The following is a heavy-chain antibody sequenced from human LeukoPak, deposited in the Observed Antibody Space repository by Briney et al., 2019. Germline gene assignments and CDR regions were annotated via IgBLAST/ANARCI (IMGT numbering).Heavy chain of an antibody. CDR3: ARVDYYDSSALIP. D-gene: IGHD3-22*01. J-gene: IGHJ5*02. CDR1: GGSISSGSCY. V-gene: IGHV4-61*02. Sequence: SQTLSLTCTVSGGSISSGSCYWSWIRQPAGKGLEWIGRIYTSGSTNYNPSLKSRVTISVDTSKNQFSLKLSSVTAADTAVYYCARVDYYDSSALIPWGQGTLVTVSS. CDR2: IYTSGST.